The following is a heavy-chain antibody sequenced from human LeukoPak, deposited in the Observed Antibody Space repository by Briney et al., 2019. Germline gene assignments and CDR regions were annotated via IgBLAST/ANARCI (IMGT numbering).Heavy chain of an antibody. Sequence: SETLSLTCTVSGGSISSGGYYWSWIRQHPGTGLEWIGYIYYSGSTYYNPSLESRVTISVDTSKNQFSLKLSSVTAADTAVYYCARERGRSSGYNYWGQGTLVTVSS. D-gene: IGHD3-22*01. V-gene: IGHV4-31*03. J-gene: IGHJ4*02. CDR1: GGSISSGGYY. CDR3: ARERGRSSGYNY. CDR2: IYYSGST.